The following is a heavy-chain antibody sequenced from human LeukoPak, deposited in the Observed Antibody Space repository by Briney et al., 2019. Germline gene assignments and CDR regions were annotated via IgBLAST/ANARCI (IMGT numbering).Heavy chain of an antibody. D-gene: IGHD2-2*01. CDR2: INPYSGGA. Sequence: ASVKVSCKTSGDSFTSYYIHWVRQAPGQELEWMGWINPYSGGADFAQTFQGRVTLTSDTSISTAYMELSGLRSDDTAVYYCARDLCRSTSYYYYYGMDVWGQGTTVTVSS. CDR3: ARDLCRSTSYYYYYGMDV. J-gene: IGHJ6*02. V-gene: IGHV1-2*02. CDR1: GDSFTSYY.